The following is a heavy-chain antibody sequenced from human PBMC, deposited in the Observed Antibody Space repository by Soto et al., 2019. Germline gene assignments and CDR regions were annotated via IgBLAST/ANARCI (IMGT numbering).Heavy chain of an antibody. CDR2: LYDVDGS. V-gene: IGHV3-53*01. D-gene: IGHD1-1*01. CDR3: ATWHEREHDYDV. J-gene: IGHJ3*01. CDR1: GLTISGKKY. Sequence: PGGSLRLSCTAFGLTISGKKYVAWVRQAPGKGLEWVSALYDVDGSFYADSVKGRFTTSSDSSKTTVYLQMNDLRPDDTAVYYCATWHEREHDYDVWGQGKTVT.